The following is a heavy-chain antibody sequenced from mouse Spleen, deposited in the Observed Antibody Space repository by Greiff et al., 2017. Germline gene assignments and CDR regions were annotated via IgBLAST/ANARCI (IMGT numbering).Heavy chain of an antibody. J-gene: IGHJ3*01. CDR1: GYSFTGYY. CDR2: INPSTGGT. V-gene: IGHV1-42*01. D-gene: IGHD2-4*01. Sequence: VQLQQPGAELVMPGASVKLSCKASGYSFTGYYMNWVKQSPEKSLEWIGEINPSTGGTTYNQKFKAKATLTVDKSSSTAYMQLKSLTSEDSAVYYCARRGLRRGDWFAYWGQGTLVTVSA. CDR3: ARRGLRRGDWFAY.